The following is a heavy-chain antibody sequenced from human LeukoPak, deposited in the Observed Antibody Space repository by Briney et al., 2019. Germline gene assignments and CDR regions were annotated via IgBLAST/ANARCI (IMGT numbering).Heavy chain of an antibody. CDR3: ARDARIAVAGTSPESSDY. CDR2: ISSSSNYK. J-gene: IGHJ4*02. D-gene: IGHD6-19*01. Sequence: GGSLRLSCAASGFTLSSYRMNWVRQAPGKGLEWVSSISSSSNYKYYADSVKGRFTISRDNAKNSLYLQMNSLRAEDTAVYYCARDARIAVAGTSPESSDYWGQGTLVTVSS. CDR1: GFTLSSYR. V-gene: IGHV3-21*01.